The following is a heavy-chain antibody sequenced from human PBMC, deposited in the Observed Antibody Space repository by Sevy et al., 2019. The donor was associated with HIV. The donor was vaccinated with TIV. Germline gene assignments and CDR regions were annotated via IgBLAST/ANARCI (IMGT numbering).Heavy chain of an antibody. D-gene: IGHD3-22*01. V-gene: IGHV3-33*01. CDR2: IWYDGSNK. Sequence: GGSLRLSCAASGFTFSSYGMHWVRQAPGKGLEWVAVIWYDGSNKYYADSVKGRFTISRDNSKNTLYLQMNRRRAEETAVYYCAREGYYDSSGYYGHDAFDIWGQGTMVTVSS. CDR1: GFTFSSYG. CDR3: AREGYYDSSGYYGHDAFDI. J-gene: IGHJ3*02.